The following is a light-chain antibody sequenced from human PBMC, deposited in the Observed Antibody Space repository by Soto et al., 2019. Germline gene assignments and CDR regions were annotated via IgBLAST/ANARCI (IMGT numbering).Light chain of an antibody. J-gene: IGKJ5*01. CDR2: DAS. Sequence: EIVLTQSPATLSLSPGERATLSCRASQSVSSYFAWFQQKPGQAPRLLIYDASNRATGIPARFSGSGSATDFTLTISSLEPEDFAVYYCQQRSNWPPITFGQGTRLEIK. CDR1: QSVSSY. V-gene: IGKV3-11*01. CDR3: QQRSNWPPIT.